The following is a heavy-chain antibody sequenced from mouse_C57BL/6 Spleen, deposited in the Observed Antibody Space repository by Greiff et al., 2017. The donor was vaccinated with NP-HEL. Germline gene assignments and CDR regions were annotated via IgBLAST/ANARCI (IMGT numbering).Heavy chain of an antibody. CDR2: ISSGSSTI. J-gene: IGHJ1*03. V-gene: IGHV5-17*01. CDR1: GFTFSDYG. CDR3: ARDSNYWYFDV. D-gene: IGHD2-5*01. Sequence: DVKLVESGGGLVKPGGSLKLSCAASGFTFSDYGMHWVRQAPEKGLEWVAYISSGSSTIYYADTVKGRFTISRDNAKNTLFLQMTSLRSEDTAMYYGARDSNYWYFDVWGTGTTVTVSS.